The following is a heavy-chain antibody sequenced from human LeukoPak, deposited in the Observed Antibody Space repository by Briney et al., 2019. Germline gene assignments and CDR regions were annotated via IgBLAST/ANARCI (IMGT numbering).Heavy chain of an antibody. Sequence: GGSLRLSCAASGFTFSSSDMHWVRQAPGKGLEWVAYIRYDGNNKYYADSVKGRLTITRDNSKNTLYLQMNSLRAADTAVYYCAKGYRNHLLILLDSWGQGTLVTVSS. J-gene: IGHJ5*01. CDR1: GFTFSSSD. V-gene: IGHV3-30*02. CDR3: AKGYRNHLLILLDS. D-gene: IGHD3-16*01. CDR2: IRYDGNNK.